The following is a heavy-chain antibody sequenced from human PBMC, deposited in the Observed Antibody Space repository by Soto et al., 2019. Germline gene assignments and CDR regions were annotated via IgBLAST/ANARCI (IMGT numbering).Heavy chain of an antibody. J-gene: IGHJ6*02. Sequence: SETLSLTCTVSGGSISSGGYYWSWIRQHPGKGLEWIGYIYYSGSTYYNPSLKSRVTISVDTSKNQFSLKLCSVTAADTAVYYCARGNIVVVVAATYPDFYYYGMDVWGQGTTVTVSS. CDR3: ARGNIVVVVAATYPDFYYYGMDV. D-gene: IGHD2-15*01. CDR2: IYYSGST. CDR1: GGSISSGGYY. V-gene: IGHV4-31*03.